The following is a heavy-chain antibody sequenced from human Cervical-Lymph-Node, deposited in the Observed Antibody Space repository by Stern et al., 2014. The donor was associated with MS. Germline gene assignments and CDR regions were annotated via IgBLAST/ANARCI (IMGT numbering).Heavy chain of an antibody. CDR3: ARERHSMDV. V-gene: IGHV1-2*02. Sequence: VQLVESGAEVKKPGASVKVSCKASGYSFTAYYMHWVRQAPGQGLEWMGWIDPNSGGTKSAQNFQGRVTMTRYTSISTFYMELSGLTSDDTAVFYCARERHSMDVWGQGTTVTVSS. J-gene: IGHJ6*02. CDR2: IDPNSGGT. CDR1: GYSFTAYY.